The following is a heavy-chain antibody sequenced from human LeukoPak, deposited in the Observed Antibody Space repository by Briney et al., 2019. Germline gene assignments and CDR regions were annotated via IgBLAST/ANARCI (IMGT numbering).Heavy chain of an antibody. CDR2: INHSGST. D-gene: IGHD3-9*01. CDR3: ARLTANRGDY. Sequence: SETLSLTCAVYGGSFSGYYWSWIRQPPGKGLEWIGEINHSGSTNYNPSLKSRVTISVDTSKNQFSLKLSSVTAADTAVYYCARLTANRGDYWGQGTLVTVSS. V-gene: IGHV4-34*01. J-gene: IGHJ4*02. CDR1: GGSFSGYY.